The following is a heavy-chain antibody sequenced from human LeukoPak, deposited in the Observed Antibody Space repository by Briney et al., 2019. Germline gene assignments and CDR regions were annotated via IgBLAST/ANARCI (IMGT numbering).Heavy chain of an antibody. Sequence: GESLKISCKGSGYSFTKYYMGWVRQMPGKGLEWMGVIQPGDSYSRYSPSFQGQVTISADKSISTAYLQWSSLKASDTAIYYCASLGDTTYVVAPIFWGQGTLVTVSS. V-gene: IGHV5-51*01. CDR1: GYSFTKYY. J-gene: IGHJ4*02. CDR2: IQPGDSYS. CDR3: ASLGDTTYVVAPIF. D-gene: IGHD2-15*01.